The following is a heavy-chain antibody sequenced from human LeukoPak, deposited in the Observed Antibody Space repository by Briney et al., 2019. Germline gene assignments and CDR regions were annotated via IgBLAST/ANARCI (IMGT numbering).Heavy chain of an antibody. CDR3: ARAESIAARVFDY. CDR1: GGAFSGYY. D-gene: IGHD6-6*01. J-gene: IGHJ4*02. CDR2: INHSGST. V-gene: IGHV4-34*01. Sequence: SETLSLTCAVYGGAFSGYYWSWIRQPPGKGLEWIGEINHSGSTNYNPSLKSRVTISVDTSKNQFSLKLSSVTAADTAAYYCARAESIAARVFDYWGQGTLVTVSS.